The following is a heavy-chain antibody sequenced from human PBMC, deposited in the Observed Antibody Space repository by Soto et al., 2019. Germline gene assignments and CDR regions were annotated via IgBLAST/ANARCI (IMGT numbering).Heavy chain of an antibody. CDR3: ARSLIVAATAFDY. Sequence: GGSLRLSCSASGFTVSTKYISWVRQAPGKGLEWVSVIYDNGRTYYADSVKGRFTISRDNSKNTVSLQMNGLRAEDTALYYCARSLIVAATAFDYVGQGPLVTSPQ. CDR1: GFTVSTKY. D-gene: IGHD1-26*01. CDR2: IYDNGRT. V-gene: IGHV3-66*01. J-gene: IGHJ4*02.